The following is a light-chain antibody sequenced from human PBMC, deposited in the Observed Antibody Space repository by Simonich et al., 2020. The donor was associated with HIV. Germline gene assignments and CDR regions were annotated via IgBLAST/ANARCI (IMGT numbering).Light chain of an antibody. J-gene: IGKJ1*01. CDR1: QNILYNSNHKNY. CDR2: WTS. CDR3: QQYYSTPWT. Sequence: DIVMTQSPDSLAVSLGERATINCKSSQNILYNSNHKNYFAWYQQKPGQPPKLLIYWTSSRESGVPDRFSGSGSGTDFTLTISSLQAEDVAVYYCQQYYSTPWTFGQGTKVEIK. V-gene: IGKV4-1*01.